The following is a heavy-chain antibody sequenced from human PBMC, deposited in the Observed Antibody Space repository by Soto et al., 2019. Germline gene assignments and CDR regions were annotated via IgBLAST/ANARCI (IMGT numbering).Heavy chain of an antibody. Sequence: PSETLSLTCTVSGGSIGGSNYFWGWIRQHPGKGLEWIGYIYYSGSTYYNPSLKGRVTISVDTSKDQFSLKLSSVTAADTAVYYCARVGYSYDYNWFDPWGQGTLVTV. CDR3: ARVGYSYDYNWFDP. J-gene: IGHJ5*02. V-gene: IGHV4-31*03. CDR2: IYYSGST. D-gene: IGHD5-18*01. CDR1: GGSIGGSNYF.